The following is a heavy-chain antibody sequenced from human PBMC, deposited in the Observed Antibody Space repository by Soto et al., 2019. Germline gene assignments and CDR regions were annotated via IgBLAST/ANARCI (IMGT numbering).Heavy chain of an antibody. CDR2: INYSGST. V-gene: IGHV4-34*01. J-gene: IGHJ4*02. Sequence: SETLSLTCAVYGGSFSGYYWSWIRQPPGKGLEWIGEINYSGSTNYNPSLKSRVTISVDTSKNQFSLKLSSVTAADTAVYYCARVVDIGATNFDYWGQGTLVTVSS. D-gene: IGHD5-12*01. CDR1: GGSFSGYY. CDR3: ARVVDIGATNFDY.